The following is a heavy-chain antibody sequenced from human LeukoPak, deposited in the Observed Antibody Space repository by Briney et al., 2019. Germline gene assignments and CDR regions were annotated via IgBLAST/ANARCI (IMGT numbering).Heavy chain of an antibody. Sequence: GGSLRLSCAASGFTFSSYAMHWVRQAPGKGLEWVAVISYDGSNKYYADSVKGRFTISRDNSKNTLYLQMNSLRTEDTAVYYCAREDLYSTVLDYWGQGTLVTVSS. CDR2: ISYDGSNK. J-gene: IGHJ4*02. D-gene: IGHD4-4*01. CDR1: GFTFSSYA. V-gene: IGHV3-30-3*01. CDR3: AREDLYSTVLDY.